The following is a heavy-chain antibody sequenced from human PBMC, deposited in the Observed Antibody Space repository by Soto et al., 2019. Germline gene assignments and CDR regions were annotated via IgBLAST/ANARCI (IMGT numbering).Heavy chain of an antibody. CDR1: GYTFTSYA. V-gene: IGHV1-3*01. CDR2: INAGNGNT. J-gene: IGHJ6*02. CDR3: ARVRITVVRGEDGMDV. D-gene: IGHD3-10*01. Sequence: QVQLVQSGAEVKKPGASVKVSCKASGYTFTSYAMHWVRQAPGQRLEWMGWINAGNGNTKYSQKFQGRVTITRDTAATTAYMELSSLSSEDTAVYYCARVRITVVRGEDGMDVWGRGTTVAVSS.